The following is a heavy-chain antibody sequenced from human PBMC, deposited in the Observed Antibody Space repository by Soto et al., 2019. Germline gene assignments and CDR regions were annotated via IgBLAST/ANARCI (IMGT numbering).Heavy chain of an antibody. D-gene: IGHD3-3*01. Sequence: SETLSLTCAFYVVSFSGYYWNCIRQPPGKWLEWIGEIDHSGYTNYNPSLKSRVTISVDTSKNQFSLRLTSVTAADTAVYYCARVRDWFEPWGQGTLVIVS. J-gene: IGHJ5*02. CDR2: IDHSGYT. V-gene: IGHV4-34*01. CDR3: ARVRDWFEP. CDR1: VVSFSGYY.